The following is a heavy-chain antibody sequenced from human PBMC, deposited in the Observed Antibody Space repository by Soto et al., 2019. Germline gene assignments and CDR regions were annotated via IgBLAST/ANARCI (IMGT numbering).Heavy chain of an antibody. CDR1: GFTFSSYS. J-gene: IGHJ5*02. CDR2: ISSSSSTI. Sequence: GGSLRLSCAASGFTFSSYSMNWVRQAPGKGLEWVSYISSSSSTIYYADSVKGRFTISRDNAKNSLYLQMNSLRAEDTAVYYCARDPGYDSSGYYSFDPWGQGTLVTVSS. CDR3: ARDPGYDSSGYYSFDP. D-gene: IGHD3-22*01. V-gene: IGHV3-48*01.